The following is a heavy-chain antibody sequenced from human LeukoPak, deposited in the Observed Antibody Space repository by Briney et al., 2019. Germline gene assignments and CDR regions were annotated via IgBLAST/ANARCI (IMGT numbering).Heavy chain of an antibody. D-gene: IGHD2-8*02. CDR1: GLNVSGNY. CDR3: ARDTGRTFDY. Sequence: GGSLRLSCAASGLNVSGNYMSWVRQAPGKGLEWVSVLYTGGSTYYADSVKGRFTISRDNSKNTLYLQMNSLRAEDTAVYYCARDTGRTFDYWGQGTLVTVSS. CDR2: LYTGGST. V-gene: IGHV3-66*01. J-gene: IGHJ4*02.